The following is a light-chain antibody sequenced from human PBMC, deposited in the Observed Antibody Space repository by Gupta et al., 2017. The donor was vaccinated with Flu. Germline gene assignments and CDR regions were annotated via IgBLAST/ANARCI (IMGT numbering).Light chain of an antibody. V-gene: IGKV3-20*01. CDR1: QTINLNY. CDR3: QQYGSTRGYS. Sequence: SATLSCRASQTINLNYLAWFQQKSGQAPRLLVDAASTRATGIPDRFSGSASGTDFTLTISRLEPEDFAVYYCQQYGSTRGYSFGQGTHLEIK. CDR2: AAS. J-gene: IGKJ2*03.